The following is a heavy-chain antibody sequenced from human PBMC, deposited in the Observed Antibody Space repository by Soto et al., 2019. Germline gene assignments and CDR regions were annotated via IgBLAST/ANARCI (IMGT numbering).Heavy chain of an antibody. V-gene: IGHV3-23*01. Sequence: EVQLLESGGGLVQPGGSLRLSCAASGFTFGSYAMNWLRPAPGRGLGCVSFISGSGRTTYYADSVKGRFTVSRDNSKKTLYLQMTSLRAEDTALYYCANFRGPSYSCSAMDVWGKGTTVTVSS. D-gene: IGHD3-16*01. J-gene: IGHJ6*04. CDR2: ISGSGRTT. CDR1: GFTFGSYA. CDR3: ANFRGPSYSCSAMDV.